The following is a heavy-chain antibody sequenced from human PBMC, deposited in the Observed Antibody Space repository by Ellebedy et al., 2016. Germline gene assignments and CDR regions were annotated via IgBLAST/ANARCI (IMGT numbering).Heavy chain of an antibody. CDR3: ARGGYCSGGSCYSRLKPRYYFYGMDV. J-gene: IGHJ6*02. CDR2: ISGSGGGT. V-gene: IGHV3-23*01. D-gene: IGHD2-15*01. Sequence: GGSLRLSXAASGFTFSSYAMSWVRQAPGKGLEWVSGISGSGGGTYYADSVKGRFTISRDNSKNTLYLQMNSLRSEDTAVYYCARGGYCSGGSCYSRLKPRYYFYGMDVWGQGTTVTVSS. CDR1: GFTFSSYA.